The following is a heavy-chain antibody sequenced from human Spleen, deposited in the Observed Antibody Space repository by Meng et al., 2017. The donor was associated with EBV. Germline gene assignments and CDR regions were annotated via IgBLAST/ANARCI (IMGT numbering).Heavy chain of an antibody. CDR1: GGSISSSNW. CDR3: ARGHGSGLYYRSFDF. CDR2: IYDSGNT. Sequence: QVSLQESGPGLVKPSGTLSLTCVVSGGSISSSNWWSWVRQPPGKGLEWIGEIYDSGNTNYNPSLKSRVTISVDKSKNQFSLKVGSVTAADTAVYYCARGHGSGLYYRSFDFWGQGTLVTVSS. J-gene: IGHJ4*02. D-gene: IGHD3-10*01. V-gene: IGHV4-4*02.